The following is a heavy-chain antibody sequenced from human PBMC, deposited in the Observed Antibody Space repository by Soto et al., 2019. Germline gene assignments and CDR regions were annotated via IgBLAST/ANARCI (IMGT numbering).Heavy chain of an antibody. V-gene: IGHV4-30-4*01. CDR1: GGSISGDYY. CDR3: AREHYDITGNRIDS. Sequence: PSETLSLTCTVSGGSISGDYYWNWIRQAPGKGLEWIGYVYHTGSTYHNPSLKSRGSISVDTSNNQFSLKSSSVTAADTAVYFCAREHYDITGNRIDSWGQGITVTVYS. CDR2: VYHTGST. D-gene: IGHD3-22*01. J-gene: IGHJ5*01.